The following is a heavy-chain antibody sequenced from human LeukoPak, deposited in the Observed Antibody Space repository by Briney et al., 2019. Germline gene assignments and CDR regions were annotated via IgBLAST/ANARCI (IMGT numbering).Heavy chain of an antibody. Sequence: GGSLRLSCAASGFTFSRYWMGWVRQAPGKGLEWVANINEDRSEKNYVDSVKGRFTISRDNAKNSLYLEMNSLTAEDTAVYYCANYYDSSGYYALDMWGQGTMVTVSP. J-gene: IGHJ3*02. CDR2: INEDRSEK. CDR1: GFTFSRYW. D-gene: IGHD3-22*01. CDR3: ANYYDSSGYYALDM. V-gene: IGHV3-7*01.